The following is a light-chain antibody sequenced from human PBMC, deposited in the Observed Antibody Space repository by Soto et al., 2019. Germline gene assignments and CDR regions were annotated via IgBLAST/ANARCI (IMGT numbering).Light chain of an antibody. CDR2: DAS. Sequence: ETVLTQSPARLSLSPGERATLSCRAGQSVSDYLAWYQQTPGQPPRLLFFDASNRVTGVPARFSAGGSGTDFTRIISNLEPEEFAVYYCQQRVNWPPTCGGGTKVEI. V-gene: IGKV3-11*01. CDR3: QQRVNWPPT. CDR1: QSVSDY. J-gene: IGKJ4*01.